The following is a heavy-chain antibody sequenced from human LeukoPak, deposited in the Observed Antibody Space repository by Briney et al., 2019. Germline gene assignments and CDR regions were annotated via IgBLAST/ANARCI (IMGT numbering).Heavy chain of an antibody. J-gene: IGHJ3*02. V-gene: IGHV4-59*01. D-gene: IGHD4-17*01. Sequence: SETLSLTCTVSGGSISSYYWSWIRQPPGKGLEWVGYIYYSGSTNYNPSLKSRVTISVDTSKNQFSLKLSSVTAADTAVYYCARDRRVGDYDAFDIWGQGTMVTVSS. CDR2: IYYSGST. CDR1: GGSISSYY. CDR3: ARDRRVGDYDAFDI.